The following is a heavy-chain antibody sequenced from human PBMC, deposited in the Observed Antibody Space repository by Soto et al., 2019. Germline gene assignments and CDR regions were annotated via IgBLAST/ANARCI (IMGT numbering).Heavy chain of an antibody. V-gene: IGHV1-18*01. J-gene: IGHJ6*02. CDR2: ISPYTGNT. CDR3: VMVDNYVTPTPQDV. CDR1: GYIFVNYG. Sequence: VSCKASGYIFVNYGIAWVRQAPGQGLEWMGWISPYTGNTHSATKVQGRLTMTTDTSTSTAYMDLGSLTSDDTAVYFCVMVDNYVTPTPQDVWGQGTTVTVSS. D-gene: IGHD3-16*01.